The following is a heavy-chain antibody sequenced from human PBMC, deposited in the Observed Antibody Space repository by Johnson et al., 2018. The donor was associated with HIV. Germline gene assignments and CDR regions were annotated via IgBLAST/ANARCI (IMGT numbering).Heavy chain of an antibody. D-gene: IGHD6-6*01. CDR2: ISYDGSNK. V-gene: IGHV3-30*04. Sequence: QVQLVESGGGLVKPGGSLRLSCAASGFTFRSYAMHWVRQAPGTVLEWVAVISYDGSNKYSADSVKGRFTISRDISKNTLYLQMNSLRAEDTAVYYCARDKGIAARLGAFDIWGQGTMVTVSS. CDR1: GFTFRSYA. J-gene: IGHJ3*02. CDR3: ARDKGIAARLGAFDI.